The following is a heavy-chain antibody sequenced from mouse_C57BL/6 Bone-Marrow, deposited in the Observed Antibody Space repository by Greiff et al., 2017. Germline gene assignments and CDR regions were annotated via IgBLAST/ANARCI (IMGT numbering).Heavy chain of an antibody. V-gene: IGHV1-15*01. D-gene: IGHD1-1*01. CDR1: GYTFTDYE. J-gene: IGHJ2*01. CDR3: TRSFITTVVAFDY. Sequence: VKLMESGAERVRPGASVTLSCKASGYTFTDYEMHWVKQTPVHGLEWIGAIDPETGGTAYNQKFKGKAILTADKSSSTAYMELRSLTSEDSAVYYCTRSFITTVVAFDYWGQGTTLTVSS. CDR2: IDPETGGT.